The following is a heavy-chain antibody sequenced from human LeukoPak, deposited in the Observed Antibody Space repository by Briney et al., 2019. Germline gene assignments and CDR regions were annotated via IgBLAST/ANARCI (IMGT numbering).Heavy chain of an antibody. V-gene: IGHV3-23*01. Sequence: PGGSLRLSCAASRFTFSSYAMSWVRQAPGKGLEWVSAISGSGGSTYYADSVKGRFTISRDNSKNTLYLQMNSLRAEDTAVYYCAKDVLLWFGESDYWGQGTLVTVSS. CDR3: AKDVLLWFGESDY. D-gene: IGHD3-10*01. CDR1: RFTFSSYA. J-gene: IGHJ4*02. CDR2: ISGSGGST.